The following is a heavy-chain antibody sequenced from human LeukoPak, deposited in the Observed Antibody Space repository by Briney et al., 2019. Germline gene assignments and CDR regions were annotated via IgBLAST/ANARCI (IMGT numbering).Heavy chain of an antibody. CDR1: GGSFSGYY. CDR3: RRRHTIFGVVIKYHFDY. J-gene: IGHJ4*02. Sequence: SSETLSITCAVDGGSFSGYYWSWIRQPPGKVLEWIGEINHSRSTNYNPSLKSRVTISVDTSKNQFSLKLNSVTAADTAFFSSRRRHTIFGVVIKYHFDYWGQGTLVTVSS. CDR2: INHSRST. D-gene: IGHD3-3*01. V-gene: IGHV4-34*01.